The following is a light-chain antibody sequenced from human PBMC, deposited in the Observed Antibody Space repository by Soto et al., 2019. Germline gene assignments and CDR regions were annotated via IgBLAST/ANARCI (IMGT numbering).Light chain of an antibody. CDR3: QQTFSIPFT. CDR2: AAS. V-gene: IGKV1-39*01. Sequence: DIQMTQSPHSLSASVGDKVTITCRASQNIDTYLNWFQQKPGKAPSLIIFAASSVQNGVPSRFSGSGSGTDFTLTITSLRPEDFGTYYCQQTFSIPFTFGPGNRLDIK. J-gene: IGKJ3*01. CDR1: QNIDTY.